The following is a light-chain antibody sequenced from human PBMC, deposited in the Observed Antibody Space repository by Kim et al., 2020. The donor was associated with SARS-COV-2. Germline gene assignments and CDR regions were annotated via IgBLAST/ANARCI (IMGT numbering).Light chain of an antibody. V-gene: IGLV3-19*01. J-gene: IGLJ2*01. CDR1: SLRIYY. CDR3: NSRGSKDNVL. CDR2: GKN. Sequence: AVGQTGRITCQGDSLRIYYATWYQQKPGQAPKVVIYGKNNRPAGIPDRFSGSSSGDTGSLTITGTQAGDEADDDCNSRGSKDNVLFGGGTKLTVL.